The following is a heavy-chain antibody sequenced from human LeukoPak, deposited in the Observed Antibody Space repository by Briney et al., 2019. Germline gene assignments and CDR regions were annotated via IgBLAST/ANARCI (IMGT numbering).Heavy chain of an antibody. CDR2: INPNSGGT. V-gene: IGHV1-2*02. CDR3: VFATRNWRIFAY. D-gene: IGHD1-1*01. CDR1: GYTFTGYY. Sequence: ASVKVSCKASGYTFTGYYMHWVRQAPGQGLEWMGWINPNSGGTNYAQKFQGRVTMTRDTSISTAYMELSRLRSDDTAVYYCVFATRNWRIFAYWGQGTLVTVSS. J-gene: IGHJ4*02.